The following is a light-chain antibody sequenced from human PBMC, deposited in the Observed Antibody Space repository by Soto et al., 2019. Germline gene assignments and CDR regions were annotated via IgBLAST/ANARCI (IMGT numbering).Light chain of an antibody. CDR2: GVS. CDR1: QSISSTF. Sequence: EIVLTQSPGTLSLSPGERATLSCRASQSISSTFLAWYQQKPGQAPRLLIFGVSNGATGISDRFSGSGSGTDFTLTISRLEPEDFAVYYCQQYGSMPRTFGQGTKVDIK. V-gene: IGKV3-20*01. J-gene: IGKJ1*01. CDR3: QQYGSMPRT.